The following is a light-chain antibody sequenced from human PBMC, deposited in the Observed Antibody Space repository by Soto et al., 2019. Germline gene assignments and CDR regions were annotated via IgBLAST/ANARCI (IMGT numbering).Light chain of an antibody. J-gene: IGKJ1*01. Sequence: EVVLTQSPGTLSLSPGERATLSCRASQSVSSSLAWYQQKPGRAPRLLIHAASSRATGIPDRFSGSGSGTDFTLTISRLEPEDFAVYYCQHYGSSMWTFGQRTKVDIK. V-gene: IGKV3-20*01. CDR2: AAS. CDR1: QSVSSS. CDR3: QHYGSSMWT.